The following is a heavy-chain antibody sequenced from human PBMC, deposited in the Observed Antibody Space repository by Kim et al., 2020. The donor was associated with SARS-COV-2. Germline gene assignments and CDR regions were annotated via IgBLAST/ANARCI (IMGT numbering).Heavy chain of an antibody. CDR1: GFNFNNFG. CDR2: ISYEGSKK. D-gene: IGHD3-16*01. CDR3: AKDESVFMFTFGGESGGMEL. V-gene: IGHV3-30*18. Sequence: GGSLRLSCAASGFNFNNFGMHWVRQAPGKGLEWVALISYEGSKKYYADSLKGLFTISRDSSKNTLYLQMNSLRPEDTAVYFCAKDESVFMFTFGGESGGMELSGQRTTVTVSS. J-gene: IGHJ6*02.